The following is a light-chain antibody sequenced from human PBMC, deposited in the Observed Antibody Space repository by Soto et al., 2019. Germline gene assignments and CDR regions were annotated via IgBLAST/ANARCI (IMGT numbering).Light chain of an antibody. V-gene: IGKV3-15*01. CDR3: QQYGSSGT. CDR2: GAS. J-gene: IGKJ1*01. CDR1: QSVSSN. Sequence: DIVVTPSPDSLSMSPGEGATLYCRASQSVSSNLAWYQQKPGQAPRLLIYGASTRATGIPARFSGSGSGTEFTLTSSSLQSEDFAVYYCQQYGSSGTFGQGTKVDIK.